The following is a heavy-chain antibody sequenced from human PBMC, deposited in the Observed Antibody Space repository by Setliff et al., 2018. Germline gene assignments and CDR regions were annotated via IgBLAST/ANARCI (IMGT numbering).Heavy chain of an antibody. CDR2: IYYSGNT. Sequence: SETLSLTCSVSGGSIDSHYWSWIRQPPGKGLEWIGSIYYSGNTNYNPSLKSRVTISIDTSKNQFSLKLSSVTAADAAVYHCARGKTFFGAFIRAFDIWGQGRMVTVS. J-gene: IGHJ3*02. V-gene: IGHV4-59*11. D-gene: IGHD3-3*01. CDR1: GGSIDSHY. CDR3: ARGKTFFGAFIRAFDI.